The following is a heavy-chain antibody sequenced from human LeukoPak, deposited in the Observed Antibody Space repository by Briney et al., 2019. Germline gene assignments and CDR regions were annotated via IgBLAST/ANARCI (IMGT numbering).Heavy chain of an antibody. CDR1: GGSISSGGYY. D-gene: IGHD3-3*01. CDR3: ARGSRTTNYDFWSGTTPYYYYGMDV. J-gene: IGHJ6*02. V-gene: IGHV4-31*03. CDR2: IYYSGST. Sequence: PSETLSLTCTVSGGSISSGGYYWSWIRQHPGKGLEWIGYIYYSGSTYYNPSLKSRVTISVDTSKNQFSLKLSSVTAADTAVYYCARGSRTTNYDFWSGTTPYYYYGMDVWGQGTTVTVSS.